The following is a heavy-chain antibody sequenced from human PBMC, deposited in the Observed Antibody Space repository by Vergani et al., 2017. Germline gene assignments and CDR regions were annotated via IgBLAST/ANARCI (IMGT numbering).Heavy chain of an antibody. D-gene: IGHD2-2*01. Sequence: QVQLLQSGAEVKKPGSSVKVSCKASGGTFSSYAISWVRQAPGQGLEWMGWISAYNGNTNYAQKLQGRVTMTTDTSTSTAYMELRSLRSDDTAMYYCAREGLEYCSSTSCYSDYYYYMDVWGKGTTVTVSS. CDR3: AREGLEYCSSTSCYSDYYYYMDV. CDR1: GGTFSSYA. J-gene: IGHJ6*03. V-gene: IGHV1-18*01. CDR2: ISAYNGNT.